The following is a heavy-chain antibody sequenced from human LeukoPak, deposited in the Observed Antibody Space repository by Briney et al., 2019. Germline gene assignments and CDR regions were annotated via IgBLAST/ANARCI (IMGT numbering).Heavy chain of an antibody. CDR2: VSSNGAKT. D-gene: IGHD5-24*01. CDR1: GFTFSSYA. J-gene: IGHJ4*02. CDR3: AKDLGSGWLARTTYYFDY. V-gene: IGHV3-23*01. Sequence: PGGSLRLSCAASGFTFSSYAITWVRQAPGKGLEWVSAVSSNGAKTYYADSVKGRFTISRDNSKNTLYLQMNSLRAEDTAVYYCAKDLGSGWLARTTYYFDYWGQGTLVTVSS.